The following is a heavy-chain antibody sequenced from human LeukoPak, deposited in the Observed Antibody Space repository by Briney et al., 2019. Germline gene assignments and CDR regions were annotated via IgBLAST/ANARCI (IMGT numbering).Heavy chain of an antibody. D-gene: IGHD5-18*01. CDR3: ATAFGGYSYGSLWFDP. J-gene: IGHJ5*02. V-gene: IGHV1-24*01. CDR2: FDPEDGET. Sequence: VASVKVSCKVSGDTLTELSMHWVRQAPGKGLEWMGGFDPEDGETIYAQKFQGRVTMTEDTSTDTAYMELSSLRSEDTAVYYCATAFGGYSYGSLWFDPWGQGTLVAVSS. CDR1: GDTLTELS.